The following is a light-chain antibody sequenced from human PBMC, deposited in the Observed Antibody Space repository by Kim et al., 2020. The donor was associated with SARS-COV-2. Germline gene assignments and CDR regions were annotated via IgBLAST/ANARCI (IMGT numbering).Light chain of an antibody. V-gene: IGKV1-9*01. CDR2: AAS. CDR3: QQVNSYPIT. J-gene: IGKJ5*01. Sequence: IQLTQSPSSLSASVGDRVTITCRASQGISSYLAWYQQKPGKAPKFLIYAASTLQSGVPSRFSGSGSGTDFTLTINGLQPEDFATYYCQQVNSYPITFGQGTRLEIK. CDR1: QGISSY.